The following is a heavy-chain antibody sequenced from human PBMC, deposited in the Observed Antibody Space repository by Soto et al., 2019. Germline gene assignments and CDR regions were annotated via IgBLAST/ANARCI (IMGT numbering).Heavy chain of an antibody. CDR3: DRGYGGTETDS. CDR1: GGSINSGGYY. D-gene: IGHD4-17*01. J-gene: IGHJ5*01. V-gene: IGHV4-31*03. CDR2: IYNSGSS. Sequence: KSSETLSLTCTVSGGSINSGGYYWSWIRQHPGKGLEWIGYIYNSGSSYYNPSLKTRVSISIDTSKNQFSLKLRSVTAADTAVFYCDRGYGGTETDSWGQGTLVTVSS.